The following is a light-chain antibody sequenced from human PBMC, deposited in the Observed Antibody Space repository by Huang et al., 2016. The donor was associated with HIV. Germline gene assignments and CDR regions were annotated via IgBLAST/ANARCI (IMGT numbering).Light chain of an antibody. CDR2: DAS. J-gene: IGKJ4*01. Sequence: EIVLTQSPATLSLSPGERATLSCRASPCVHSYLAWYQQKPGQAPRLLIYDASNRATGIPARFSGSGSGTDFTLTISNLQSEDFAVYYCQQRSAWPLTFGGGTKVEI. V-gene: IGKV3-11*01. CDR3: QQRSAWPLT. CDR1: PCVHSY.